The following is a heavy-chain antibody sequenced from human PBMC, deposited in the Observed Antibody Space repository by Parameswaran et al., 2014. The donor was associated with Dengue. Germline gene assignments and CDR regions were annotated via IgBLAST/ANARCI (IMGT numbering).Heavy chain of an antibody. CDR3: AREGAGAEADYYYYYYGMDV. V-gene: IGHV3-48*02. J-gene: IGHJ6*02. Sequence: VRQAPGKGLEWVSYISSSSSTIYYADSVKGRFTISRDNAKNSLYLQMNSLRDEDTAVYYCAREGAGAEADYYYYYYGMDVWGQGTTVTVSS. CDR2: ISSSSSTI. D-gene: IGHD6-19*01.